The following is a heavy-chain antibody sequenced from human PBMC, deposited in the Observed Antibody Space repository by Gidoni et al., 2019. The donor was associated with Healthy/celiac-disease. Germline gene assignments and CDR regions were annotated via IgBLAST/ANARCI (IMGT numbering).Heavy chain of an antibody. V-gene: IGHV1-69*01. CDR1: GGTFSSYA. J-gene: IGHJ6*02. Sequence: QVQLVQSGAEVKKPGSSVKVSCKASGGTFSSYAISWVRQAPGQGLEWMGGIIPIFGTANYAQKFQGRVTITADESTSTAYMELSSLRSEDTAVYYCARGVVPAAIPYYYYGMDVWGQGTTVTVSS. CDR2: IIPIFGTA. D-gene: IGHD2-2*01. CDR3: ARGVVPAAIPYYYYGMDV.